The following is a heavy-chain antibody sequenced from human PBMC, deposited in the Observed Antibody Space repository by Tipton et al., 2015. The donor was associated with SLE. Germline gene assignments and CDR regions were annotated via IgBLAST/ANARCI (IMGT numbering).Heavy chain of an antibody. D-gene: IGHD4-23*01. CDR3: ARDLEGYGGNPGGY. CDR2: INHSGST. J-gene: IGHJ4*02. Sequence: LRLSCAVYGGSSSGYYWSWIRQPPGKGLEWIGEINHSGSTNYNPSLKSRVTISVDTSKNQFSLKLSSVTAADTAVYYCARDLEGYGGNPGGYWGQGTLVTVSS. V-gene: IGHV4-34*01. CDR1: GGSSSGYY.